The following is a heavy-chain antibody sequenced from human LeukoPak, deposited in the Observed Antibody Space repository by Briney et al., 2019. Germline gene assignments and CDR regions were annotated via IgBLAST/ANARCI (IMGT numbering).Heavy chain of an antibody. CDR2: IYHSGST. CDR3: ARDGPDIVVVPAAILPLDY. D-gene: IGHD2-2*02. J-gene: IGHJ4*02. V-gene: IGHV4-38-2*02. Sequence: SETLSLTCTVSGYSISSGYYWGWIRQPPGKGLEWIGSIYHSGSTYYNPSLKSRVTISVDTPKNQFSLKLSSVTAADTAVYYCARDGPDIVVVPAAILPLDYWGQGTLVTVSS. CDR1: GYSISSGYY.